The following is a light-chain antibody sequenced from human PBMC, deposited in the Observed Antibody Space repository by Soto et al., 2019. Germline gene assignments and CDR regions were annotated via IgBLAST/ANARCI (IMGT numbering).Light chain of an antibody. CDR2: DAS. J-gene: IGKJ2*01. Sequence: EIVLTQSPGTLSLSPGERATLSCRASRSLSSSYVVWYQQKPGQAPRRLIYDASRRATGIPDRFSGSGSATEYTPTVSRLEPVDFAVYCCQEEGTFGQGTKQESK. CDR3: QEEGT. V-gene: IGKV3-20*01. CDR1: RSLSSSY.